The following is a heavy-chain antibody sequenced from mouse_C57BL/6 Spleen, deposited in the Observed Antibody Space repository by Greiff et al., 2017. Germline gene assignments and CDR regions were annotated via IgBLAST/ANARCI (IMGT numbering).Heavy chain of an antibody. CDR2: ISSGDSYT. V-gene: IGHV5-6*02. Sequence: DVMLVESGGDLVKPGGSLKLSCAASGFTFSSYCMSWVRQTPDKRLEWVATISSGDSYTYYPESVKGRFTISSDNAKNALYLQMSSLKSEDKAMYYCARHPTGYFDYWGQGTTLTVSS. D-gene: IGHD4-1*02. CDR3: ARHPTGYFDY. J-gene: IGHJ2*01. CDR1: GFTFSSYC.